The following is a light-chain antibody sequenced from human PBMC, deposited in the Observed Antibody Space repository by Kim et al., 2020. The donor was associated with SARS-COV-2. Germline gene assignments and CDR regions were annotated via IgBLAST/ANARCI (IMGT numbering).Light chain of an antibody. CDR2: GAS. CDR1: QSVSIN. CDR3: QQYNNWPRT. Sequence: EIVMTQSPATLSVSPGERATLSCRASQSVSINLAWYQQKPGQAPRLLIYGASTRATGIPARFSGSGSGTEFTLTISSLQFEDFAVYYCQQYNNWPRTFGQGTKVDIK. J-gene: IGKJ1*01. V-gene: IGKV3-15*01.